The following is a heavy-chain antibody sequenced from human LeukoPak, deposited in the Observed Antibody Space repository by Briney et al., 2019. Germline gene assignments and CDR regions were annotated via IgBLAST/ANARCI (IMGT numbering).Heavy chain of an antibody. D-gene: IGHD3-10*01. CDR2: ISSSSSYI. CDR1: GFTFSSYS. Sequence: GGSLRLSCAAPGFTFSSYSMNWVRQAPGKGLEWVSSISSSSSYIYYADSVKGRFTISRDNAKNSLYLQMNSLRAEDTAVYYCAREITANGMDVWGQGTTVTVSS. CDR3: AREITANGMDV. V-gene: IGHV3-21*01. J-gene: IGHJ6*02.